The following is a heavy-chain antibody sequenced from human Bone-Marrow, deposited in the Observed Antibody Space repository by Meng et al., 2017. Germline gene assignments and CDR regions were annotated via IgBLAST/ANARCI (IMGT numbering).Heavy chain of an antibody. Sequence: QVRQRESVPGLLKPSHTLSLTCTVSVGSIRSGGYYWSWIRQHPVQGLAWIGYIYYSGIHYYIPSIKSLVTISVDTSKNHFSLKLSSVTAADTAVYYCAREASPEYYFDYWGQGTLVTVSS. CDR2: IYYSGIH. J-gene: IGHJ4*02. V-gene: IGHV4-31*01. CDR1: VGSIRSGGYY. CDR3: AREASPEYYFDY. D-gene: IGHD1-14*01.